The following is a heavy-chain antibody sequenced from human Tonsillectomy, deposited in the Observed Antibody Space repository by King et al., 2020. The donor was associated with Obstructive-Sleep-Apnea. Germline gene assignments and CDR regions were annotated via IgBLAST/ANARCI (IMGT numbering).Heavy chain of an antibody. CDR3: AKDGVYGGVGTCNRGGLSGMNV. CDR2: TSYDGSKK. V-gene: IGHV3-30*18. Sequence: QVQLVESGGGVVQPGRSLRLSCAASGFTFSSYAMHWVRQAPGKGLEWAAVTSYDGSKKYYADSVKGRFTISRDNSKNTLSLQINSLRAGDTAVYYCAKDGVYGGVGTCNRGGLSGMNVGGKGTPVTVSS. CDR1: GFTFSSYA. J-gene: IGHJ6*04. D-gene: IGHD2-15*01.